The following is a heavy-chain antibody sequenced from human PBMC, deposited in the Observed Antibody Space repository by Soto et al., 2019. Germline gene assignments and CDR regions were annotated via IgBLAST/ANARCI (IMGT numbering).Heavy chain of an antibody. CDR3: ARACPVVPAAIVAGPYYYYMDV. CDR1: GYTFTSYG. Sequence: QVQLVQSGAEVKKPGASVKVSCKASGYTFTSYGISWVRQAPGQGLEWMGWISAYNGNTNYAQKLQGRVTMTTDTSTSTAYMELRSLRSDDTAVYYCARACPVVPAAIVAGPYYYYMDVWGKGTTVTVSS. CDR2: ISAYNGNT. J-gene: IGHJ6*03. D-gene: IGHD2-2*01. V-gene: IGHV1-18*01.